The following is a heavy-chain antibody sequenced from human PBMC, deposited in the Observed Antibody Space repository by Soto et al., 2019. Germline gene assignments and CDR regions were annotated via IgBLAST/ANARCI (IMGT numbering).Heavy chain of an antibody. CDR1: GFTFSDNY. Sequence: GGSLRLSCAASGFTFSDNYMSWIRQTPGKGLEWVSYISSSGNTIDYADSVKGRFTISRDNAKKSVYLRMNSLRAEDTAVYYCAREGGGDAFDVWGQGTMVTVSS. D-gene: IGHD3-16*01. J-gene: IGHJ3*01. CDR3: AREGGGDAFDV. CDR2: ISSSGNTI. V-gene: IGHV3-11*01.